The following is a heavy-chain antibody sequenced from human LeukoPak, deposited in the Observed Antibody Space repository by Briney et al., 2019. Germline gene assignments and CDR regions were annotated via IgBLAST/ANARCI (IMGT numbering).Heavy chain of an antibody. CDR1: GGSISSGSYY. V-gene: IGHV4-61*02. D-gene: IGHD4-17*01. Sequence: SEILSLTCTVPGGSISSGSYYWSWIRQPAGKGLEWIGRIYTSGSTNYNPSLKSRVTISVDTSKNQFSLKLSSVTAADTAVYYCARMSPTDDYGDYGYYFDYWGQGTLVTVSS. CDR2: IYTSGST. J-gene: IGHJ4*02. CDR3: ARMSPTDDYGDYGYYFDY.